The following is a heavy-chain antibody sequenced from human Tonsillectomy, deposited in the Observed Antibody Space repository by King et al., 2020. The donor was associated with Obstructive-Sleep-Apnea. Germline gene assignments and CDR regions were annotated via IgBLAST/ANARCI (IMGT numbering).Heavy chain of an antibody. CDR1: DGSISNYY. CDR3: ARGVPRSKLESGWAPFDI. CDR2: IYYSGST. V-gene: IGHV4-59*01. Sequence: QVQLQESGPGLVKPSETLSLTCTVSDGSISNYYWTWIRQPPGKGLEWIGYIYYSGSTNCNPSLTSRVTVSVDTSKNQLSLNLTSVTAADTAVYYCARGVPRSKLESGWAPFDIWGQGTMVTVSS. J-gene: IGHJ3*02. D-gene: IGHD6-19*01.